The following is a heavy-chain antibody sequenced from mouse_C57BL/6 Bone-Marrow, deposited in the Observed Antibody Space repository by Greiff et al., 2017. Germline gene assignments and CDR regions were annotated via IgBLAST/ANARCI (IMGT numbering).Heavy chain of an antibody. CDR2: IYPRSGNT. Sequence: QVQLKESGAELARPGASVKLSCKASGYTFTSSGISWVKQRTGQGLEWIGEIYPRSGNTYYNEKFKGKATLTADKSSSTAYMELRSLPSEDSAVYFCARLRVYYYGSSFAWFAYWGQGTLVTVSA. D-gene: IGHD1-1*01. CDR1: GYTFTSSG. V-gene: IGHV1-81*01. J-gene: IGHJ3*01. CDR3: ARLRVYYYGSSFAWFAY.